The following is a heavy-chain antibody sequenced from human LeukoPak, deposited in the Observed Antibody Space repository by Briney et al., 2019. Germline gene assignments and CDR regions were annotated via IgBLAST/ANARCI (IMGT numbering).Heavy chain of an antibody. CDR1: GVTLSNYA. CDR3: ARRYFDY. CDR2: IKQDGSEK. Sequence: GGSLRLSCVASGVTLSNYAMSWARQAPGKGLEWVANIKQDGSEKYYVDSVKGRFTISRDNAKDLLYLQMNSLRAEDTAVYYCARRYFDYWGQGTLVTVSS. V-gene: IGHV3-7*03. J-gene: IGHJ4*02.